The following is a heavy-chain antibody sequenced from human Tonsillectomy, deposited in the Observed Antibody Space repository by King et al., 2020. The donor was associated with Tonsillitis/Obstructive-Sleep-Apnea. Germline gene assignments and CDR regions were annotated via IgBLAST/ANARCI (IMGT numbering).Heavy chain of an antibody. J-gene: IGHJ2*01. CDR1: GFTFRIYW. CDR2: VNSDGSST. CDR3: ARDEVVKGAQQLVRGCWWYLDL. D-gene: IGHD6-13*01. Sequence: EVQLVESGGGLVQPGGSLRLSCASSGFTFRIYWMHWVRQAPGKGLVWVSRVNSDGSSTSYADSVKGRLTISRDNAKNTLYLQMNSLRDEDTAVYYCARDEVVKGAQQLVRGCWWYLDLWGRGTLVTVSS. V-gene: IGHV3-74*01.